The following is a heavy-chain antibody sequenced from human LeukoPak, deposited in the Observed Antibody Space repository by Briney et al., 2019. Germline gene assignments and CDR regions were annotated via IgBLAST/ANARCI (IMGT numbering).Heavy chain of an antibody. J-gene: IGHJ4*02. D-gene: IGHD6-6*01. Sequence: KPSETLSLTCTVSGGSISSSSYYWGWIRQPPGKGLEWIGSIYYSGSTYYNPSLKSRVTISVDTSKNQFSLKLSSVTAADTAVYYCARSWTAARPSLLDYWGQGTLVTVSS. CDR2: IYYSGST. CDR3: ARSWTAARPSLLDY. V-gene: IGHV4-39*01. CDR1: GGSISSSSYY.